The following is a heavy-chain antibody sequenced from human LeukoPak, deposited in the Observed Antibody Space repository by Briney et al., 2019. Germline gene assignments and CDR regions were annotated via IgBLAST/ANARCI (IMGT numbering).Heavy chain of an antibody. Sequence: SETLSLTCTVSGGSIRDYYWSWIRQPPGKGRECIGYVYSGSTSYIPSLKSRVSISVDTSRNQFSLRLSSVTAADTAVYYCARSAAYYDFWTGYYNALYYMDVWGKGITVTVSS. CDR2: VYSGST. D-gene: IGHD3-3*01. V-gene: IGHV4-59*01. CDR1: GGSIRDYY. J-gene: IGHJ6*03. CDR3: ARSAAYYDFWTGYYNALYYMDV.